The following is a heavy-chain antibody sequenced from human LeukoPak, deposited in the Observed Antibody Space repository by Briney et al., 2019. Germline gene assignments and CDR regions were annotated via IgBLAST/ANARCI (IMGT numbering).Heavy chain of an antibody. Sequence: SQTLSLTCAISGDSVSSDSAAWNWIRQSPSRGLEWLGRTFYRSKWYNGYAVSVKSRMTINQDTSKNQFSLHLNSVTPEDTALYYCARVLEPYNGGGFDYWGQGTLVTVSS. D-gene: IGHD2-8*01. V-gene: IGHV6-1*01. CDR2: TFYRSKWYN. CDR1: GDSVSSDSAA. CDR3: ARVLEPYNGGGFDY. J-gene: IGHJ4*02.